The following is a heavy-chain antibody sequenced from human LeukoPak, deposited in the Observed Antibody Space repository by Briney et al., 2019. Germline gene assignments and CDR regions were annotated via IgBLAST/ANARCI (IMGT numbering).Heavy chain of an antibody. Sequence: SQTLSLTCAISGDSVSSNSAAWNWIRQSPSRGLEWLGRTYYRSKWYNDYAISVKSRITINPDTSKNQFSLKLSSVTAADTAVYYCARRGHLLSPPKQAFDSWGQGTLVTVSS. J-gene: IGHJ4*02. CDR1: GDSVSSNSAA. CDR3: ARRGHLLSPPKQAFDS. V-gene: IGHV6-1*01. D-gene: IGHD3-10*01. CDR2: TYYRSKWYN.